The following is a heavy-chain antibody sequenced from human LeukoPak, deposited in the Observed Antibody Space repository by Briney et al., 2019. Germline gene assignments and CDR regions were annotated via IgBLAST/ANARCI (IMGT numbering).Heavy chain of an antibody. CDR2: MNPNSGNT. D-gene: IGHD2-2*02. Sequence: ASVKVSCKASGYTFTSYDINWVRQATGQALEWMGWMNPNSGNTGYAQKFQGRVTMTRNTSISTAYMELSSLRSEDTAVYYCARVGYCSSTSCYTALPGDYYYYYGMDVWGQGTTVTVSS. J-gene: IGHJ6*02. CDR3: ARVGYCSSTSCYTALPGDYYYYYGMDV. V-gene: IGHV1-8*01. CDR1: GYTFTSYD.